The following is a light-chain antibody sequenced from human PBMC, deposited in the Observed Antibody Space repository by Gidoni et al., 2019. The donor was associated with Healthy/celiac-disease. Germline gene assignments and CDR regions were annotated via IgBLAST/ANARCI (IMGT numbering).Light chain of an antibody. V-gene: IGKV3-15*01. J-gene: IGKJ2*01. CDR1: KSVSSN. CDR2: GAS. Sequence: EIVMTQSTATLSVSPGERATLSCRASKSVSSNLAWYQQKPGQAPRLLIYGASTRATGIPARFSGSGSWTEFTLTISSLQSEDFAVYYCQQYNNWPPYTFGQGTKLEIK. CDR3: QQYNNWPPYT.